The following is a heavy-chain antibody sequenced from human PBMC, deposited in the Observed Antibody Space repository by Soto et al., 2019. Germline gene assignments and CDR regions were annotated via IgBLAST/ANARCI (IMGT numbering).Heavy chain of an antibody. Sequence: GGSLRLSCAASGFTFSNAWMNWVRQAPGKGLEWVGRIKSKTDGGTTDYAAPVKGRFTISRDDSKNTLYLQMNSLKTEDTAVYYCTTTDYGDYDYYYYRLDVWGQGTTVTVSS. D-gene: IGHD4-17*01. CDR2: IKSKTDGGTT. CDR3: TTTDYGDYDYYYYRLDV. V-gene: IGHV3-15*07. J-gene: IGHJ6*02. CDR1: GFTFSNAW.